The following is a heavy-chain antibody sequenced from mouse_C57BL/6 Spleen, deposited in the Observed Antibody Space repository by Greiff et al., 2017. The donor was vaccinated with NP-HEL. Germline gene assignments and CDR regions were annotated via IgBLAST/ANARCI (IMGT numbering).Heavy chain of an antibody. CDR3: ARDGSNFYYAMDY. Sequence: QVQLKQPGAELVKPGASVKLSCKASGYTFTSYWMHWVKQRPGQGLEWIGMIHPNSGSTNYNEKFKSKATLTVDKSSSTAYMQLSSLTSEDSAVYYCARDGSNFYYAMDYWGQGTSVTVSS. J-gene: IGHJ4*01. CDR2: IHPNSGST. D-gene: IGHD1-1*01. CDR1: GYTFTSYW. V-gene: IGHV1-64*01.